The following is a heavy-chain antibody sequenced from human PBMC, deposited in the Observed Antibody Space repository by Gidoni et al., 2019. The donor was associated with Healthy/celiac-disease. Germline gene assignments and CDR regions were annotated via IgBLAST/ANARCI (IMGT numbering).Heavy chain of an antibody. V-gene: IGHV4-59*01. CDR2: IYYSGST. Sequence: QVQLQESGPGLVKPSETLSLTCPVSGGSISSYSWSWIRQPPGKGLEWIGYIYYSGSTNYNPSLKSRVTISVDTSKNQFSLKLSSVTAADTAVYYCASLFLSAAVVPAAQGAFDIWGQGTMVTVSS. CDR1: GGSISSYS. CDR3: ASLFLSAAVVPAAQGAFDI. J-gene: IGHJ3*02. D-gene: IGHD2-2*01.